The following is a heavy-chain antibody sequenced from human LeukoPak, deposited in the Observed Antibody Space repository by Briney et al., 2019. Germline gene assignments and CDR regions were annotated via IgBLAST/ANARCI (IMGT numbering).Heavy chain of an antibody. CDR1: GYTFTSYG. CDR2: ISAYNGNT. CDR3: ARDLHYPYYYYGMDV. V-gene: IGHV1-18*01. Sequence: ASVKVSCKASGYTFTSYGISWARQAPGQGLEWMGWISAYNGNTNYAQKLQGRATMTTDTSTSTAYMELRSLRSDDTAVYYCARDLHYPYYYYGMDVWGQGTTVTVSS. D-gene: IGHD1-26*01. J-gene: IGHJ6*02.